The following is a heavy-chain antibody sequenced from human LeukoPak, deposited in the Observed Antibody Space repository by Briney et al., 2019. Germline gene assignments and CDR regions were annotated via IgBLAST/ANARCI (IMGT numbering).Heavy chain of an antibody. J-gene: IGHJ5*01. CDR1: GGSIRNYY. V-gene: IGHV4-59*01. D-gene: IGHD6-6*01. Sequence: PSETLSLTCTVSGGSIRNYYLSWVRQPPGKGLEWIGYIYYSGSTNYNPSLKSRLTISVDTSKNQFSLKLISVSAADTAVYYYARGDKQLTVFDRWGQGTLVTVSS. CDR2: IYYSGST. CDR3: ARGDKQLTVFDR.